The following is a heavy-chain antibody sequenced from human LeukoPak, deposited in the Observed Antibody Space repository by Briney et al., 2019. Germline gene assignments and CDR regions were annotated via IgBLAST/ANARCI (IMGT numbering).Heavy chain of an antibody. Sequence: PGGSLRLSCAASGFTFSDYYMSWIRQASGKGLEWVSYISSSGSTIYYADSVKGRFTISRDNAKNSLYLQMNSLRAEDTAVYYCARDGSCSSTSCYSGVLFYYMDVWGKGTTVTVSS. CDR1: GFTFSDYY. D-gene: IGHD2-2*02. V-gene: IGHV3-11*01. CDR2: ISSSGSTI. CDR3: ARDGSCSSTSCYSGVLFYYMDV. J-gene: IGHJ6*03.